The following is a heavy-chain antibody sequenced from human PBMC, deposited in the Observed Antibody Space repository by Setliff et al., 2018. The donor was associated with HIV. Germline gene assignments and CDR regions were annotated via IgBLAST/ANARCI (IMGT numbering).Heavy chain of an antibody. CDR2: IITVIGMA. V-gene: IGHV1-69*10. J-gene: IGHJ4*02. D-gene: IGHD5-18*01. CDR1: GGTFSSFA. CDR3: ATPEDIQYRCGLRAFDY. Sequence: ASVKVSCKASGGTFSSFAINWVRQAPGQGLEWLGGIITVIGMAEYSQKFQGRVTMTADESTSTAYMELSSLRSEDTAVYFCATPEDIQYRCGLRAFDYWGQGTLVTVSS.